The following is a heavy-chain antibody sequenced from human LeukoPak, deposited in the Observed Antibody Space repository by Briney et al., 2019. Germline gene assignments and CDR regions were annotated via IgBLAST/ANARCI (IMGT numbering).Heavy chain of an antibody. CDR1: GFTFSTYW. CDR3: ARDSSGYQ. Sequence: GGSLRLSCAASGFTFSTYWMSWVRQAPGKGLEWVANIKEDGSEKYYGDSVRGRFTISRDNAKNSLYLEMNSLRVEDTAVYYCARDSSGYQWGQGTLVTVSS. CDR2: IKEDGSEK. J-gene: IGHJ4*02. V-gene: IGHV3-7*01. D-gene: IGHD3-22*01.